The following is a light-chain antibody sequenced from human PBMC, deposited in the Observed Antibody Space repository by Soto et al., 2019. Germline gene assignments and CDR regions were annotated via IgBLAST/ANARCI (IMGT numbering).Light chain of an antibody. V-gene: IGKV1-16*01. Sequence: DIQMTQSPSSLSASVGDRVTITCRASQSISSYLNWYQQKPGKAPKFLIYATSTLQSGVPPRFSGSGSGTEFTLTISSLQPDDFATYYCQQYNSYSFGQGTKVDIK. CDR1: QSISSY. CDR2: ATS. CDR3: QQYNSYS. J-gene: IGKJ1*01.